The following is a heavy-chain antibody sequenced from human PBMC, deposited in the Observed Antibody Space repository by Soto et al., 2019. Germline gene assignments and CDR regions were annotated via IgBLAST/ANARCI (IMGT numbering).Heavy chain of an antibody. Sequence: EVQLVESGGMLVQPGGSLRLSCAASGFSVSSNYMSWVRQAPGKGLEWVSGIYSGGGTGYADSVKGRFSISRDSSKNTLYLQINRLRAEDTAVYYCAGHDGSYYMSGDYWGQGTMVTVSS. CDR1: GFSVSSNY. J-gene: IGHJ4*02. V-gene: IGHV3-66*04. D-gene: IGHD1-26*01. CDR2: IYSGGGT. CDR3: AGHDGSYYMSGDY.